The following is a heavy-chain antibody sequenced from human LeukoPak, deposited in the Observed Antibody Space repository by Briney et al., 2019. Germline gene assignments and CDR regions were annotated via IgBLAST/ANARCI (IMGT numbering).Heavy chain of an antibody. V-gene: IGHV3-23*01. D-gene: IGHD5-18*01. CDR2: ISGSGGST. CDR3: AKGIGVYNYAFDY. CDR1: GFTFSSFA. Sequence: PGGSLRLSCAASGFTFSSFAMTWVRQAPGKGLEWVSAISGSGGSTYYADSVKGRFTILRDNSKNTLFLQMNSLRAEDTAVYSCAKGIGVYNYAFDYWGQGTLVTVSS. J-gene: IGHJ4*02.